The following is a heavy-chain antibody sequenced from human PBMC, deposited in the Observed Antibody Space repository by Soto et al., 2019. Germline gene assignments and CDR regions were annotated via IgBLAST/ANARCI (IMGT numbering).Heavy chain of an antibody. CDR2: ISGSGGST. Sequence: GFLRLSCAASGFTFSSYAMSWVRQAPGKGLEWVSAISGSGGSTYYADSVKGRFTISRDNSKNTLYLQMNSLRAEDTAVYYCAKAKLERRAFDYWGQGTLVTVSS. J-gene: IGHJ4*02. D-gene: IGHD1-1*01. CDR3: AKAKLERRAFDY. CDR1: GFTFSSYA. V-gene: IGHV3-23*01.